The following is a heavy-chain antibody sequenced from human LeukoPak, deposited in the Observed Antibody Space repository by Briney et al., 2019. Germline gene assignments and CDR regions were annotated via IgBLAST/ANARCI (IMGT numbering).Heavy chain of an antibody. Sequence: ASVKVSCKASGYTFTGYYMHWVRQAPGQGLEWMGWINPNSGGTNYAQKFQGRVTMTRDTSISTAYMELSRLRSDDTAVYYCARDLGYSYGVYYYYYYMDGWGKGTTVTVSS. D-gene: IGHD5-18*01. CDR2: INPNSGGT. CDR1: GYTFTGYY. V-gene: IGHV1-2*02. CDR3: ARDLGYSYGVYYYYYYMDG. J-gene: IGHJ6*03.